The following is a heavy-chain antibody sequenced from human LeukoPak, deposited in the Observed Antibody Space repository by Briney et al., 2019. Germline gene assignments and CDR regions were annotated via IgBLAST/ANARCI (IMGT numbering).Heavy chain of an antibody. J-gene: IGHJ6*03. D-gene: IGHD1-7*01. Sequence: PSETLSLTCAVYGGSFSGYYWSWIRQPPGKGLEWIGEINHSGSTNYNPSLKSRVTISVDTSKNQFSLKLSSVTAADTAVYYCARGLELQAENYYYYMDVWGKGTTVTVSS. CDR2: INHSGST. V-gene: IGHV4-34*01. CDR3: ARGLELQAENYYYYMDV. CDR1: GGSFSGYY.